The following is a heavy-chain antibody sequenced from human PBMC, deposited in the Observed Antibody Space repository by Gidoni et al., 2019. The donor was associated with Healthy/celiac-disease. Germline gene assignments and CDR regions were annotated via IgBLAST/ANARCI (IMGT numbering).Heavy chain of an antibody. D-gene: IGHD4-17*01. V-gene: IGHV3-23*01. CDR2: ISGSGGST. Sequence: EVQLLESGGGLVQPGGSLRLSCSASGFTFSSYAMSWVRQAPGKGLEWVSAISGSGGSTYYADSVKGRFTISRDNSKNTLYLQMNSLRAEDTAVYYCAKDSTVTTEFDYWGQGTLVTVSS. CDR3: AKDSTVTTEFDY. J-gene: IGHJ4*02. CDR1: GFTFSSYA.